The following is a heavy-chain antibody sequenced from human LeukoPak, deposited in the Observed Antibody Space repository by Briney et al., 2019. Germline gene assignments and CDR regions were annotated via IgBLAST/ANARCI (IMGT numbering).Heavy chain of an antibody. CDR1: GYTFTSYD. J-gene: IGHJ4*02. Sequence: ASVTVSCKASGYTFTSYDINWARQATGQGLEWMGWMNPNSGNTGYAQKFQGRVTMTRNTSISTAYMELSSLRSEDTAVYYCARGIRDSGDFDYWGQGTLVTVSS. D-gene: IGHD3-10*01. CDR3: ARGIRDSGDFDY. CDR2: MNPNSGNT. V-gene: IGHV1-8*01.